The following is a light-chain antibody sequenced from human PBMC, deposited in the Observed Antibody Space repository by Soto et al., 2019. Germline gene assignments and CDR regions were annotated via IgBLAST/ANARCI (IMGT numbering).Light chain of an antibody. CDR3: QQYYTYPCT. J-gene: IGKJ1*01. Sequence: AIRMTQSPSSLSASAGDKVTITCRASQGISSYLAWFQQKPGRPPKLLMSATSTLHSDVPSRFSGSGSGTDFTLTTGCLQFEDFATYYCQQYYTYPCTFGQRTNVDIK. CDR2: ATS. CDR1: QGISSY. V-gene: IGKV1-8*01.